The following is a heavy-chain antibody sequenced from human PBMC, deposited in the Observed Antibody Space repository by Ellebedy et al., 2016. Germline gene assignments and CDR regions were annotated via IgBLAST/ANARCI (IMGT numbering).Heavy chain of an antibody. CDR3: ARDSLLWFGELAFDY. Sequence: ASVKVSCXASGYTFTGYYMHWVRQAPGQGLEWMGWINPNSGGTNYAQKFQGRVTMTRDTSISTAYMELSRLRSDDTAVYYCARDSLLWFGELAFDYWGQGTLVTVSS. CDR2: INPNSGGT. J-gene: IGHJ4*02. V-gene: IGHV1-2*02. CDR1: GYTFTGYY. D-gene: IGHD3-10*01.